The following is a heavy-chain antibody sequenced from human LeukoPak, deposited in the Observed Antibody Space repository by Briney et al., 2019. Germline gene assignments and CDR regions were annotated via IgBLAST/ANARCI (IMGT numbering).Heavy chain of an antibody. D-gene: IGHD3-22*01. J-gene: IGHJ4*02. V-gene: IGHV3-53*01. Sequence: HAGGSLRLSCAASGFTVSSNYMSWVRQPPGKGLEWLSVIYSGGSTYYADSVKGRFTISRDNFKNTLYLQMNSLRAEDTAVYYCASQASRNYDATYYFDYWGQGTLVTVSS. CDR2: IYSGGST. CDR3: ASQASRNYDATYYFDY. CDR1: GFTVSSNY.